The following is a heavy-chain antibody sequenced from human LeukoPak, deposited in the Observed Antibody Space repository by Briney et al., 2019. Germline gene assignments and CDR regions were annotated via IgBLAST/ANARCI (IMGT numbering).Heavy chain of an antibody. J-gene: IGHJ4*02. V-gene: IGHV1-69*04. D-gene: IGHD5-18*01. CDR1: GGTFSSYA. CDR2: IIPILGIA. Sequence: ASVKVSCKASGGTFSSYAISWVRQAPGQGLEWMGRIIPILGIANYAQKFQGRVTITADKSTSTAYMELSSLRSEDTAVYYCAREDNYGYKYYWGQGTLVTVSS. CDR3: AREDNYGYKYY.